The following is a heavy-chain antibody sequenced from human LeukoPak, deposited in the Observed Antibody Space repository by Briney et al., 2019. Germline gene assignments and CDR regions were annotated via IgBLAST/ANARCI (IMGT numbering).Heavy chain of an antibody. CDR3: AKGGSYRSQPYFDY. V-gene: IGHV3-48*01. D-gene: IGHD3-16*02. CDR2: IDSSSSTI. J-gene: IGHJ4*02. CDR1: GFIFSNYN. Sequence: GGSLRLTCAASGFIFSNYNMNWVRQAPGKGLEWISYIDSSSSTIYYADSVKGRLTISRDNSKNTVYLQMNSLRAEDTAVYYCAKGGSYRSQPYFDYWGQGTPVTVSS.